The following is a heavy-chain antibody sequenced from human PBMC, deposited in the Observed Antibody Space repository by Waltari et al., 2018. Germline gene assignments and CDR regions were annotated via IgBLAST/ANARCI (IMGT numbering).Heavy chain of an antibody. J-gene: IGHJ4*02. Sequence: EVQLVESGGGFIQPGGSLRLSCAASVFTFSSNYMSWVRQGPGKGLACVSVIYRGGRRNDAEAAKGRITISRDNSKNTLYLQRNRLRAEETDVYYCARDTIRGQGTLVIVSS. CDR2: IYRGGRR. CDR3: ARDTI. V-gene: IGHV3-53*01. D-gene: IGHD2-2*01. CDR1: VFTFSSNY.